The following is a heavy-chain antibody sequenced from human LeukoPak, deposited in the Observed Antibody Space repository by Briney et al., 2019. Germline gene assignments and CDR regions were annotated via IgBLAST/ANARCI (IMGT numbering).Heavy chain of an antibody. D-gene: IGHD1-26*01. CDR3: ARAHSGSYLLDY. V-gene: IGHV3-33*08. CDR2: IWYDGSNK. CDR1: GFTFSYYW. Sequence: GGSLRLSCAASGFTFSYYWTHWVRQAPGKGLVWVAVIWYDGSNKYYADSVKGRFTISRDNSKNTLYLQMNSLRAEDTAVYYCARAHSGSYLLDYRGQGTLVTVSS. J-gene: IGHJ4*02.